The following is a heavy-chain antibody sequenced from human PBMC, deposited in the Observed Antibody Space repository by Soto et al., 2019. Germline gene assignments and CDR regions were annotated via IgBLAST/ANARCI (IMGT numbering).Heavy chain of an antibody. Sequence: QVQLVQSGSEVKKPGSSVKVSCKASGGTFSSYAISWVRQAPGQGLEWMGGIIPIFGTANYAQKFQGRVTITADESKSTAYMELSSLSSEDTAVYYCARASKWYSRYYYYYGMDVWGQGTTVTVSS. CDR3: ARASKWYSRYYYYYGMDV. V-gene: IGHV1-69*01. D-gene: IGHD2-15*01. J-gene: IGHJ6*02. CDR1: GGTFSSYA. CDR2: IIPIFGTA.